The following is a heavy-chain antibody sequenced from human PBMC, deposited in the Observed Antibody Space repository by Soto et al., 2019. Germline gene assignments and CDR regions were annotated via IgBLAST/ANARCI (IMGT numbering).Heavy chain of an antibody. CDR1: GGSISSSSYY. V-gene: IGHV4-39*07. Sequence: SETLSLTCTVSGGSISSSSYYWGWIRQPPGKGLEWIGRIYYSGSTYYNPSLRSRVTISVDKSKNQFSLNLRSVTAADTAVYYCASKPSNWNTWMIYWGPGIQVTVSS. CDR2: IYYSGST. D-gene: IGHD1-1*01. J-gene: IGHJ4*02. CDR3: ASKPSNWNTWMIY.